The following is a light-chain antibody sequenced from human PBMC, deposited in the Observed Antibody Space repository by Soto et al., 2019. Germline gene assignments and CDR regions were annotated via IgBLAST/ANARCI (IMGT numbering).Light chain of an antibody. CDR1: QSVSSN. CDR3: QQRSNWPPIT. V-gene: IGKV3-15*01. J-gene: IGKJ5*01. CDR2: GAS. Sequence: EIVMTQSPATLSVSPGDRATLSCRASQSVSSNLAWYQQKPGQAPRLLIYGASTRATGIPARFSGIGSGTDFTLTISSLEPEDFAVYYCQQRSNWPPITFGQGTRLEIK.